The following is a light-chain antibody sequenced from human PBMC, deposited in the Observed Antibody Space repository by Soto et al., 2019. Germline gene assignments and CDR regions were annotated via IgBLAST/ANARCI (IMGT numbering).Light chain of an antibody. CDR1: SSDVGGYNY. V-gene: IGLV2-8*01. J-gene: IGLJ2*01. CDR2: EVS. CDR3: SSYAGSNNLAHVV. Sequence: QSALTQPPSASGSPGQSVTISCTGTSSDVGGYNYVSWYQQHPGKAPKLMIYEVSKRPSGVPDRFSGSKSGNTASLTVSGLQAEDEADYYGSSYAGSNNLAHVVFGGGTKVTVL.